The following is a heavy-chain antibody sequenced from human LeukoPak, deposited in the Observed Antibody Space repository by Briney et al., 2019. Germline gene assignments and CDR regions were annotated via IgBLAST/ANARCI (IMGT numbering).Heavy chain of an antibody. CDR3: AKDGSYGSYYYMDV. J-gene: IGHJ6*03. V-gene: IGHV3-43*01. CDR1: GFTFDDYT. D-gene: IGHD5-18*01. CDR2: ISWDGGST. Sequence: GGSLRLSCAASGFTFDDYTMHWVRQAPGKGLEWVSLISWDGGSTYYADSVKGRFTISRDNSKNSLYLQMNSLRTEDTALYYCAKDGSYGSYYYMDVWGKGTTVTVSS.